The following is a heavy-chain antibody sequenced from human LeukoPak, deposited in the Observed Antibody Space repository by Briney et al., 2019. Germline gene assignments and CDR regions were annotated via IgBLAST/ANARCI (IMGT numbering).Heavy chain of an antibody. Sequence: SETLSLTCAVYGGSFSGYYWSWIRQSPGKGLEWIGKINHSGSTNYNPSLKSRVTISVDMSKNQFSLKLRSVTAADTAVYYCARGGAARLHFQNWGQGTLVTVSS. CDR3: ARGGAARLHFQN. D-gene: IGHD6-6*01. CDR1: GGSFSGYY. CDR2: INHSGST. V-gene: IGHV4-34*01. J-gene: IGHJ1*01.